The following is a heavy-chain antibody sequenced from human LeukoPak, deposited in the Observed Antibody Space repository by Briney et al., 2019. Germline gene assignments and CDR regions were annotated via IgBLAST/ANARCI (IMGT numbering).Heavy chain of an antibody. J-gene: IGHJ4*02. CDR1: GFTFSDYY. Sequence: AGGSLRRSCAASGFTFSDYYMTWIRQAPGKGLEWVSYISSSGSTIYYADSVKGRFTISRDNAKDSLYLQMNSLRAEDTAVYYCALRRDYFDYWGQGTLVTVSS. D-gene: IGHD3-10*01. CDR2: ISSSGSTI. CDR3: ALRRDYFDY. V-gene: IGHV3-11*01.